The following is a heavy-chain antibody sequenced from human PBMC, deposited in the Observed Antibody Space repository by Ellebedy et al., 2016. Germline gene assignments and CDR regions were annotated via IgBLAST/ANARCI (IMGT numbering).Heavy chain of an antibody. CDR3: ARGIGVGWFNP. V-gene: IGHV3-21*01. J-gene: IGHJ5*02. CDR2: ISSSSSYI. CDR1: GFTFSSYS. Sequence: GESLKISXAASGFTFSSYSMNWVRQAPGKGLEWVSSISSSSSYIYYADSVKGRFTISRENAKNSLYLQMNSLRAGDTAVYYCARGIGVGWFNPWGQGTLVTVSS. D-gene: IGHD3-3*01.